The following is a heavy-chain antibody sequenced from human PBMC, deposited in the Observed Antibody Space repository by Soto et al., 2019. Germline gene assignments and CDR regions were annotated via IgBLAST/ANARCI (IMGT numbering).Heavy chain of an antibody. V-gene: IGHV3-7*01. D-gene: IGHD2-15*01. Sequence: EVQLVESGGGLVQPGGSLRLSCAASGFTFSSYWMSWVRQAPGKGLEWVANIKQDGSEKYYVDSVKGRFTISRDNAKNSLYLQMNSLRAEDTAVYYCARDIELADCSGGSCYDPGDAFDIWGQGTMVTVSS. CDR3: ARDIELADCSGGSCYDPGDAFDI. J-gene: IGHJ3*02. CDR1: GFTFSSYW. CDR2: IKQDGSEK.